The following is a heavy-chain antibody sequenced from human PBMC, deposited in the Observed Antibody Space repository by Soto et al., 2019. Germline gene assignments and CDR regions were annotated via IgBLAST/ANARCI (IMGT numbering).Heavy chain of an antibody. CDR3: ARVWFGESDY. CDR1: GGSFSGYY. D-gene: IGHD3-10*01. CDR2: INHSGST. Sequence: PSETLSLTCAVYGGSFSGYYWSWIRQPPGKGLEWIGEINHSGSTNYNPSLKSRVTISVDTSKNQFSLKLSSVTAADTAVYYCARVWFGESDYWGQGTLVTVSS. J-gene: IGHJ4*02. V-gene: IGHV4-34*01.